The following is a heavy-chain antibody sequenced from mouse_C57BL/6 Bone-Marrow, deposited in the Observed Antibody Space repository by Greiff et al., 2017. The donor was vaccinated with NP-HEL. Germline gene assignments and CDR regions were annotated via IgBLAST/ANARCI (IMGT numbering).Heavy chain of an antibody. V-gene: IGHV1-80*01. J-gene: IGHJ3*01. CDR1: GYAFSSYW. CDR3: ARDAWFAY. CDR2: IYPGDGDT. Sequence: VQLQQSGAELVKPGASVKISCKASGYAFSSYWMNWVKQRPGKGLEWIGQIYPGDGDTNYNGKFKGKATLTADTSSSTAYMQLSSLTAEDSAVYFCARDAWFAYWGQGTLVTVSA.